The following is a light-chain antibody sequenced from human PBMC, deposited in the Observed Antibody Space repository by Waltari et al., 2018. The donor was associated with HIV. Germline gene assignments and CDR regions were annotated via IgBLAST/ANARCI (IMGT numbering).Light chain of an antibody. CDR2: GAS. CDR1: QSITANY. V-gene: IGKV3-20*01. Sequence: EVVLTQSPATLSLSPGARATLSCRASQSITANYLAWYQQKPGQAPRLLIFGASSRAADIPDRFSGRGSGTNFTLTIDRLETEDFAIFYCHQYGNTPWTFGLGTKVEIK. J-gene: IGKJ1*01. CDR3: HQYGNTPWT.